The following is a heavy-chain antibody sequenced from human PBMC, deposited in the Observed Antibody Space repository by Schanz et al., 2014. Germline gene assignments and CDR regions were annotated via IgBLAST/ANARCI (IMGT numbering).Heavy chain of an antibody. J-gene: IGHJ4*02. V-gene: IGHV3-33*01. CDR2: IWNNGVTK. Sequence: QAQMMEYGGGDVQPGTSLILSCSVSGFRLNTYGIHWFRQPAGKGLEWVAVIWNNGVTKYYADSVRGRFTISRDRFQNTLYLRMSSLRAEDTAVYYCARPRFDYGEVDYWGQGSLVTVSS. CDR3: ARPRFDYGEVDY. CDR1: GFRLNTYG. D-gene: IGHD4-17*01.